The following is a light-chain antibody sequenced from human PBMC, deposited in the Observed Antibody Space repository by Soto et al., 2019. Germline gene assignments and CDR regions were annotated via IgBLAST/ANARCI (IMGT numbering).Light chain of an antibody. J-gene: IGKJ1*01. CDR1: QSISSSN. Sequence: EIVLTQSPGTLSLYPGERATLSCRASQSISSSNVAWYQQKPGRAPRLLLYGASNRAAGIPDRFSGSGSGTDFTLTISRLEPEDFVMYYYHQYGRSPDWDRWTFGQGTKVEVK. CDR2: GAS. V-gene: IGKV3-20*01. CDR3: HQYGRSPDWDRWT.